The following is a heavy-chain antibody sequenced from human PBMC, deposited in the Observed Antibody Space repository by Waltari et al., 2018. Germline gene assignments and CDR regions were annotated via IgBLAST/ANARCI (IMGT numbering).Heavy chain of an antibody. V-gene: IGHV1-2*02. CDR3: ASGRNYDFWSGTDDAFDF. CDR1: GYPFTGYY. D-gene: IGHD3-3*01. CDR2: INPNSGGT. J-gene: IGHJ3*01. Sequence: QVQLVQSGAEVKKPGASVKVSCKASGYPFTGYYMHWVRQAPGQGLEWMGWINPNSGGTNYAQKFQGRVTMTRDTSISTAYMELSRLRSDDTAVYYGASGRNYDFWSGTDDAFDFWGQGTMVTVSS.